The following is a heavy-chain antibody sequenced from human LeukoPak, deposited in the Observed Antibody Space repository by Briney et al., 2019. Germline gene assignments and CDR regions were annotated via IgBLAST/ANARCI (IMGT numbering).Heavy chain of an antibody. J-gene: IGHJ4*02. V-gene: IGHV3-48*03. CDR3: ARASWIQLWFAWDY. Sequence: GGSLRLSCAASGFTFSSYEMNWVRQAPGKGLEWVSYISSSGSTIYYADSVKGRFTISRDNAENSLYLQMNSLRAEDTAVYYCARASWIQLWFAWDYWGQGTLVTVSS. D-gene: IGHD5-18*01. CDR1: GFTFSSYE. CDR2: ISSSGSTI.